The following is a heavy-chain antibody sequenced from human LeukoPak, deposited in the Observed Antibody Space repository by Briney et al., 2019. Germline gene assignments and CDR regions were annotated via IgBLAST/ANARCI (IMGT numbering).Heavy chain of an antibody. D-gene: IGHD1-7*01. V-gene: IGHV3-15*01. CDR2: ITSKNDGGTS. CDR1: GFTFNNAW. Sequence: GGSLRLSCAASGFTFNNAWMSWVRQAPGKGLDWVGRITSKNDGGTSDYAAPVKGRFTISRDDSKNTLYRQMNSLKTEDTAVYYCTTDWVGLELGQSDIWGQGTMVTVSS. CDR3: TTDWVGLELGQSDI. J-gene: IGHJ3*02.